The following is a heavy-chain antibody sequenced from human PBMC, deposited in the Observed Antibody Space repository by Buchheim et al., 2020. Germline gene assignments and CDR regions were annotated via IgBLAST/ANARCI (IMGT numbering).Heavy chain of an antibody. CDR1: GGSVSSTNW. J-gene: IGHJ4*02. CDR3: ARGYNYVRGSYRYFDY. Sequence: QVQLQESGPGLVKPSGTLSLTCAVSGGSVSSTNWWFWVRQPPGKGLEWIGYIYYSGTTYYNPSLKSRVTISVDTSKNEFSLKLSSVTAADTAVYYCARGYNYVRGSYRYFDYWGQGTL. CDR2: IYYSGTT. V-gene: IGHV4-4*02. D-gene: IGHD3-16*02.